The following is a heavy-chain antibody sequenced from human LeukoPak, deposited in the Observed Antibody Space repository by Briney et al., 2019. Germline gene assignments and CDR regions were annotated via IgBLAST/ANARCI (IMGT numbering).Heavy chain of an antibody. Sequence: SETLSLTCTVSGGSISSYYWSWIRQPPGKGLEWIGYIYYSGSTNYNPSLKSRVTISVDTSKNQFSLKLSSVTAADTAVYYCAGPDEGTTGIAVWGQGTMVTVSS. V-gene: IGHV4-59*01. CDR3: AGPDEGTTGIAV. CDR2: IYYSGST. CDR1: GGSISSYY. J-gene: IGHJ3*01. D-gene: IGHD1-1*01.